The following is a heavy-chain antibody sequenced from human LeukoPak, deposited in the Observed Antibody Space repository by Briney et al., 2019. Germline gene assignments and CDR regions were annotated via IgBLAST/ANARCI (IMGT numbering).Heavy chain of an antibody. V-gene: IGHV4-59*01. CDR1: GGSISSYY. D-gene: IGHD6-13*01. J-gene: IGHJ6*03. CDR2: IYYSGST. Sequence: SETLSLTCTVSGGSISSYYWSWIRQPPGKGLEWIGYIYYSGSTYYNPSLRSRVTISVDTSKNQFSLKLSSVTAADTAVYYCARALSAAGRLYYYYMDVWGKGTTVTVSS. CDR3: ARALSAAGRLYYYYMDV.